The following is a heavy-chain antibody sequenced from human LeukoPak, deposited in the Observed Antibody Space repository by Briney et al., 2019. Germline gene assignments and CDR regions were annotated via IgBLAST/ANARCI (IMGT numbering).Heavy chain of an antibody. D-gene: IGHD3-22*01. Sequence: GGSLRLSCAASGFTFSSYWMSWVRQAPGKGLEWVANIKQDGSEKYYVDSVKGRFTISRDNAKNSLYLQMNSLRAEDTAVYYCASWYYYDSSGCFDYWGQGTLVTVSS. CDR2: IKQDGSEK. CDR1: GFTFSSYW. CDR3: ASWYYYDSSGCFDY. V-gene: IGHV3-7*01. J-gene: IGHJ4*02.